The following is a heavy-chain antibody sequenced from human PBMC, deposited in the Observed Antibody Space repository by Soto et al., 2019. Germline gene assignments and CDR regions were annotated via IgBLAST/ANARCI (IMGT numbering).Heavy chain of an antibody. CDR1: GFIFSNYV. D-gene: IGHD5-12*01. Sequence: EVQLVDSGGGLVQPGGSLRLSCAASGFIFSNYVMRWVRQAPGKGLEWVSSISDAGGTSYYADSVKGRFTISRDNSKNPLYLQMNSLRAEDTAIYYCAKRTRALRTFDYWGQGTLVTVSS. CDR3: AKRTRALRTFDY. CDR2: ISDAGGTS. V-gene: IGHV3-23*04. J-gene: IGHJ4*02.